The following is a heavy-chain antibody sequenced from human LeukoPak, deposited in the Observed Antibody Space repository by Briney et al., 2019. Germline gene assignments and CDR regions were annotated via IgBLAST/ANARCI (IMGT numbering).Heavy chain of an antibody. CDR2: INHRGSA. J-gene: IGHJ6*03. D-gene: IGHD3-3*01. Sequence: KPSETLSLNCDVYGRCFSGYYWSWIRQTPGKGLEWIGEINHRGSANYNPSLNSRVSISVDTSKNQFSLKLSSVTAADTAVYYCVRLKSTYYDFWSGYSPYYYYYYYMDVWGKGTTVTVSS. V-gene: IGHV4-34*01. CDR1: GRCFSGYY. CDR3: VRLKSTYYDFWSGYSPYYYYYYYMDV.